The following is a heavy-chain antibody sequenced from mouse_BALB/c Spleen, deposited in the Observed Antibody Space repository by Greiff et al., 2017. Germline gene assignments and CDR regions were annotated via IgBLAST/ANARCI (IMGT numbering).Heavy chain of an antibody. D-gene: IGHD1-1*01. J-gene: IGHJ3*01. V-gene: IGHV1S81*02. Sequence: QVHVKQPGAELVKPGASVKLSCKASGYTFTSYWMHWVKQRPGQGLEWIGEINPSNGRTNYNEKFKSKATLTVDKSSSTAYMQLSSLTSEDSAVYYCARERDYYGTGFAYWGQGTLVTVSA. CDR3: ARERDYYGTGFAY. CDR2: INPSNGRT. CDR1: GYTFTSYW.